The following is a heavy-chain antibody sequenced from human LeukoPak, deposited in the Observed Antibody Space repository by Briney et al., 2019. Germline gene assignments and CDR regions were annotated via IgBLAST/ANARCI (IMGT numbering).Heavy chain of an antibody. CDR2: IIPGGNT. J-gene: IGHJ6*02. Sequence: SETLSLTCAVSNGSLSGYFWSWVRQPPGKGLEWIGEIIPGGNTNYNPSLKSRVTISLDTSKNQFSLNLDSVTAADTAMYYCTRGKRGYNYGFSAGSSRTMSYYYSGMDVWGQGTAATVSS. CDR3: TRGKRGYNYGFSAGSSRTMSYYYSGMDV. V-gene: IGHV4-34*01. D-gene: IGHD5-18*01. CDR1: NGSLSGYF.